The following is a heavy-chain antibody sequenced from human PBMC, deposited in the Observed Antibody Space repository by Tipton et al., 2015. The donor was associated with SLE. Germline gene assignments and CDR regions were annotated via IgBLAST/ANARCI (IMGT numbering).Heavy chain of an antibody. J-gene: IGHJ5*02. CDR3: ARGLVDSRSYWLKWFDP. CDR1: GGSISSGGYY. Sequence: GLVKPSQTLSLICTVSGGSISSGGYYWSWIRQHPGKGLEWIGYVQYSGSTYYNPSLKSRLSMSVDTSKNEFSLEVSSVTAADTAVYYCARGLVDSRSYWLKWFDPWGQGTLVTVSS. D-gene: IGHD3-10*01. CDR2: VQYSGST. V-gene: IGHV4-31*03.